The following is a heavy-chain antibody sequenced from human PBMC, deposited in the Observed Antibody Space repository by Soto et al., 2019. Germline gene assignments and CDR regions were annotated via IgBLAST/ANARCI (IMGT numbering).Heavy chain of an antibody. CDR2: IYYSGST. V-gene: IGHV4-59*01. CDR1: GGSISSYY. J-gene: IGHJ6*03. CDR3: ARVVINTPNYYYYYMDV. D-gene: IGHD3-22*01. Sequence: KTSETLSLTCTVSGGSISSYYWSWIRQPPGKGLEWIGYIYYSGSTNYNPSLKSQVTISVDTSKNQFSLKLSSVTAADTAVYYCARVVINTPNYYYYYMDVWGKGTTVTVSS.